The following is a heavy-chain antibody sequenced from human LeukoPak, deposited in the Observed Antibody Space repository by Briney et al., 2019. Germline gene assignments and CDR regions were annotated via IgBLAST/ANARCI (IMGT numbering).Heavy chain of an antibody. V-gene: IGHV3-74*01. Sequence: GGSLRLSCAASGFTFSYYYMHWVRQVPGKGLVWVSHIESDGRTTSYADSVKGRFTISRDNAKNTVYLQMNSLRVDDTAVYYCARDASIFGVLGEVDYWGQGTLVTVSS. CDR3: ARDASIFGVLGEVDY. D-gene: IGHD3-3*01. CDR2: IESDGRTT. J-gene: IGHJ4*02. CDR1: GFTFSYYY.